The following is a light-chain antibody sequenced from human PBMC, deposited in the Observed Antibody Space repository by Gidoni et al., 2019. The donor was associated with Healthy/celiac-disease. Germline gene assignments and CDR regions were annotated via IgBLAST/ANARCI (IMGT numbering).Light chain of an antibody. CDR2: DAS. J-gene: IGKJ4*01. V-gene: IGKV1-33*01. Sequence: DIQMTQSPSSLSASVGDRVTITCQASQDISHYLNWYQQKPGKAPKLLIYDASNLETGVPSRFSGSGSGTDFTFNISSLQPEDIATYYFQQYDNLPLTFGGGTKVEIK. CDR1: QDISHY. CDR3: QQYDNLPLT.